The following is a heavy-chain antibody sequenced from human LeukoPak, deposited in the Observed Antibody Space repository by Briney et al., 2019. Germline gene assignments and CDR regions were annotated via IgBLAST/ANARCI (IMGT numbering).Heavy chain of an antibody. V-gene: IGHV4-39*01. D-gene: IGHD1-26*01. J-gene: IGHJ4*02. CDR1: GDSTSSDRYY. CDR3: ARGRPYSGGYHLDY. Sequence: SETLSLTCTDSGDSTSSDRYYGGWVRQPPGKGLEWIGNIYYSGSTYYNPSLKSRVTMSVDTSKNQFFLKLNFVTAADTAVYYCARGRPYSGGYHLDYWGQGTLVTVSA. CDR2: IYYSGST.